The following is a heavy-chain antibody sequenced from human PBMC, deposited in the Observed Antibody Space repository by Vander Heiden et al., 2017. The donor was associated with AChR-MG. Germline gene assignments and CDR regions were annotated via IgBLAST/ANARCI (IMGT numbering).Heavy chain of an antibody. D-gene: IGHD2-21*02. CDR3: ARVLRGGDCYSCYYGMDV. V-gene: IGHV3-11*01. Sequence: QVQLVESGGGLVKSGGSLRLSCAASGFPSSDYYMSWIRQAPGKGLEWVSYISSSGSTIYYADSVKGRFTISRDNAKNSLYLQMNSLRAEDTAVYYCARVLRGGDCYSCYYGMDVWDQGTTVTVSS. CDR1: GFPSSDYY. CDR2: ISSSGSTI. J-gene: IGHJ6*02.